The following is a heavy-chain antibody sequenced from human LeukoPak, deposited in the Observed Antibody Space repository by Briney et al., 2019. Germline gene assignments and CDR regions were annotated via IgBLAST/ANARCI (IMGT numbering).Heavy chain of an antibody. CDR3: AKDPPQATVTTDH. J-gene: IGHJ4*02. D-gene: IGHD4-17*01. CDR1: GFTFSSYA. CDR2: ISGSGGST. Sequence: GGSLRLSCAASGFTFSSYAMSWVRQVPEKGLEWVSAISGSGGSTYYADSVKGRFTISRDNSKNTLYLQMNSLRAEDTAVYYCAKDPPQATVTTDHWGQGTLVTVSS. V-gene: IGHV3-23*01.